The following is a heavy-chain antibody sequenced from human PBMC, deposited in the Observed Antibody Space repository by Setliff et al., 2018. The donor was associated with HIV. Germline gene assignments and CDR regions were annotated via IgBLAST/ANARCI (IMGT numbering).Heavy chain of an antibody. D-gene: IGHD4-17*01. Sequence: SETLSLTCPVSGGSISSYYWSWIRQPPGKGLEWIGYIFYSGSTNYNPSLKSRVTISVDASKNQFSLRLSSVTAADTAVYYCARGFLRSRRRWFDPWGQGTLVTVSS. V-gene: IGHV4-59*01. CDR2: IFYSGST. CDR1: GGSISSYY. J-gene: IGHJ5*02. CDR3: ARGFLRSRRRWFDP.